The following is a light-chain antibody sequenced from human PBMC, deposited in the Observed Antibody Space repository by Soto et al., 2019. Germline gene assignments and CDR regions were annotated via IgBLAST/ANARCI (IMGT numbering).Light chain of an antibody. Sequence: EIVLTQSPGTLSLSPGERATLSCRASQSVSSYLAWYQQKPGQAPRLLIYDASNRATGIPARFSGSGSGTDFTLTISSLEPEDFAVYYCQQRSNWPFLTFGGGTKV. J-gene: IGKJ4*01. CDR2: DAS. CDR1: QSVSSY. CDR3: QQRSNWPFLT. V-gene: IGKV3-11*01.